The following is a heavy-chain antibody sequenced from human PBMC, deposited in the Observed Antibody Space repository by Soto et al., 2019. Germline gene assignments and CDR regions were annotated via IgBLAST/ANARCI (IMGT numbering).Heavy chain of an antibody. CDR2: IYSAGST. CDR3: ARDRDSGYDCFFWFDP. D-gene: IGHD5-12*01. Sequence: EVRLVETGGGLVQPGGSLRLSCAASGFSVSDNYMSWVRQAPGKGLEWVSVIYSAGSTYYPDSVKGRFTISSDNSKNTLYLQMNSLRAEDTAVYYCARDRDSGYDCFFWFDPWGQGTLVTVSS. V-gene: IGHV3-53*05. CDR1: GFSVSDNY. J-gene: IGHJ5*02.